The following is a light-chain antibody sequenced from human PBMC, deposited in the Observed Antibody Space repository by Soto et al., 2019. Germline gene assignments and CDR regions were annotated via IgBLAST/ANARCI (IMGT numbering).Light chain of an antibody. V-gene: IGKV3-11*01. CDR2: DAS. CDR1: QSISSH. J-gene: IGKJ4*01. Sequence: EIVLTQSPATLSLSPGERATLSCRASQSISSHLVWYQQKLGQAPRLLIYDASNRATGIPARFSGSGSGTDFTLTISSLEPEDFAVYYCQQRPNWPLTFGGGTRLEIK. CDR3: QQRPNWPLT.